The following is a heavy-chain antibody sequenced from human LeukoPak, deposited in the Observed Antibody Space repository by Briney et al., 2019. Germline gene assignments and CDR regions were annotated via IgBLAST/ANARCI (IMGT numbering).Heavy chain of an antibody. Sequence: GGSLRLSCAASGFTFSSYEMNWVRQAPGKGLEWVSYISSSGSTIYYADSVKGRFTISRDNAKNSLYLQMNSLRAEDTAVYYCAREMDYYDSRPIHYWGQGTLVTVSS. D-gene: IGHD3-22*01. CDR1: GFTFSSYE. CDR2: ISSSGSTI. CDR3: AREMDYYDSRPIHY. V-gene: IGHV3-48*03. J-gene: IGHJ4*02.